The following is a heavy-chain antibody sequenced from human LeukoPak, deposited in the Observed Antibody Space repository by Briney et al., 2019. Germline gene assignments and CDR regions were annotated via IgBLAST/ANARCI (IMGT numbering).Heavy chain of an antibody. CDR2: FYVDGGA. J-gene: IGHJ3*02. D-gene: IGHD2-8*01. CDR3: ARDRRRLRGQNGDGDAFDI. Sequence: GGSLRLPCAASGFAVGGNYISWVRQAPGKGLEWVSIFYVDGGAFHAASVKGRFTMSRDTSKNTVDLQMNSLRAEDTAVYFCARDRRRLRGQNGDGDAFDIWGQGTRVTVSS. V-gene: IGHV3-53*01. CDR1: GFAVGGNY.